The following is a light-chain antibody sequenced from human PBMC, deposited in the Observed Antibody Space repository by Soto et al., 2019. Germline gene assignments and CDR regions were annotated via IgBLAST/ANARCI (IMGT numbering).Light chain of an antibody. J-gene: IGKJ1*01. CDR2: GAS. CDR3: QQYERWPPWT. Sequence: EIVMTQSPATLSVSPGERATLSCRASQSVSTNLAWDQHRPGQAPRLLIYGASARAIAIRARFSGSGSGTHCPLTISSLQAEDVAGYYCQQYERWPPWTFGQGTKVEIK. V-gene: IGKV3-15*01. CDR1: QSVSTN.